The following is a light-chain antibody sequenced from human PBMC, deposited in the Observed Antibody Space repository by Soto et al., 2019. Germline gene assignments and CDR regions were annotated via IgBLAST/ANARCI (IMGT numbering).Light chain of an antibody. V-gene: IGKV4-1*01. Sequence: DIVMTQSPDSLAVSLGERATINCKSSQSVLYSSNNKNYLAWYQHRPGQPPKLLIYWASTRESGVPDRFSGSGSGTEFTLTITSLQAEDVAVYYCQQYESTPPTFGQGTKLEIK. J-gene: IGKJ2*01. CDR3: QQYESTPPT. CDR1: QSVLYSSNNKNY. CDR2: WAS.